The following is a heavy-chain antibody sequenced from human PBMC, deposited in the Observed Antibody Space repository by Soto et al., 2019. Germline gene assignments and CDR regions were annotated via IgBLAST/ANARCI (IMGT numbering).Heavy chain of an antibody. J-gene: IGHJ4*02. CDR3: ARAGAATLSDY. D-gene: IGHD2-15*01. CDR2: IYYSGSS. CDR1: GGSISSYY. V-gene: IGHV4-59*01. Sequence: SETLSLTCTVSGGSISSYYCSWIRQPPGKGLEWIGYIYYSGSSNYNPSLKSRVTISVDTSKNQFSLKLSSVTAADTAVYYCARAGAATLSDYWGQGTLVTVSS.